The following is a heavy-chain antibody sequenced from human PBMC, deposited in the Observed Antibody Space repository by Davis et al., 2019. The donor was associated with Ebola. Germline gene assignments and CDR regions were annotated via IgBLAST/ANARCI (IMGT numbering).Heavy chain of an antibody. CDR3: ARGIGGNNGY. D-gene: IGHD1/OR15-1a*01. V-gene: IGHV3-53*01. CDR1: GFAVDSRY. CDR2: IYSGGST. Sequence: GESLKISCAASGFAVDSRYLIWVRQAPGKGLEWVSSIYSGGSTYYADSVKGRFTISRDNSKNTLYLQMNSLRAEDTAVYYCARGIGGNNGYWGQGTLVTVFS. J-gene: IGHJ4*02.